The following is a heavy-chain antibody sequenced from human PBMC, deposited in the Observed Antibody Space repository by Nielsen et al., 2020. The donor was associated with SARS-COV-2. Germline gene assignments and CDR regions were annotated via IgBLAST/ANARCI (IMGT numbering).Heavy chain of an antibody. J-gene: IGHJ4*02. CDR2: ISYDGSNK. V-gene: IGHV3-30-3*01. CDR1: GFTFSSYA. CDR3: AQGTAFDY. D-gene: IGHD3-10*01. Sequence: GESLKISCAASGFTFSSYAMHWVRQAPGKGLEWVAVISYDGSNKYYADSVKGRFTISRDNSKNTLYLQMNSLRAEDTAVYYCAQGTAFDYWGQGTLVTVSS.